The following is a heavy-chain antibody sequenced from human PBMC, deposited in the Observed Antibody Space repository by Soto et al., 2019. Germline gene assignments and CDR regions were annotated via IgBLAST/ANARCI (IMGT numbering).Heavy chain of an antibody. CDR1: GGSISSGDYY. CDR2: IYYSGIT. V-gene: IGHV4-30-4*01. Sequence: SETLSLTCTVSGGSISSGDYYWSWIRQPPGKGLEWIGYIYYSGITYYNPSLKSRVTISVDTSKNQFSLKLSSVTAADTAVYYCARVENYHYGMDVWGQGTTVTVSS. CDR3: ARVENYHYGMDV. J-gene: IGHJ6*02.